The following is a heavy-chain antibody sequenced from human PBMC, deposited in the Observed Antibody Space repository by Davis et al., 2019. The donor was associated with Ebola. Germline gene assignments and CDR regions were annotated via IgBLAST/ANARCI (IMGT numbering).Heavy chain of an antibody. V-gene: IGHV3-48*04. Sequence: GSLKISCAASGFTFSSYAMSWVRQAPGKGLEWVSAISSSSSTIYYADSVKGRFTISRDNAKNSLYLQMNSLRAEDTTVYYCASRYGSVYYYYGMDVWGQGTTVTVSS. CDR1: GFTFSSYA. J-gene: IGHJ6*02. CDR2: ISSSSSTI. CDR3: ASRYGSVYYYYGMDV. D-gene: IGHD3-10*01.